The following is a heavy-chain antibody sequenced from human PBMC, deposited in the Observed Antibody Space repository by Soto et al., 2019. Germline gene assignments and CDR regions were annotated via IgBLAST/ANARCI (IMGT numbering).Heavy chain of an antibody. Sequence: DVQLLQSGGGLVQPGGSLRVSCAASGFSVSSYSMTWVRQAPGMGLEYVSGIRVGGDRKFYADSVKGRFTVSRANSKKILYLRLDSLRVDDTAIYYCSRRDGYGDYWGQGTLVTVSS. J-gene: IGHJ4*02. CDR1: GFSVSSYS. CDR2: IRVGGDRK. V-gene: IGHV3-23*01. CDR3: SRRDGYGDY. D-gene: IGHD3-16*01.